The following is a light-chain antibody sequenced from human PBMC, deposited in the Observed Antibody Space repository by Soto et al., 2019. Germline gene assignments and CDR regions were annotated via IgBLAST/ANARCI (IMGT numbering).Light chain of an antibody. J-gene: IGLJ1*01. CDR3: SSYTSSSTYV. CDR2: DVS. V-gene: IGLV2-11*01. CDR1: SSDVGGYNY. Sequence: QSVLTQPRSVSGSPGQSVTISCTGTSSDVGGYNYVSWYQQHPGKAPKLMIYDVSKRPSGVPDRFSGSNSGNTASLTISGLQTEDEADYYCSSYTSSSTYVFGTGTKSPS.